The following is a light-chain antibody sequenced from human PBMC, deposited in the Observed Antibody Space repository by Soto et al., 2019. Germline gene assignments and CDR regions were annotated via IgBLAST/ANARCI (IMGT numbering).Light chain of an antibody. Sequence: EVVLTQSPATLSLSPGERATLSCRASQSVSRHLAWYQQKPGQAPRLLILDASDRATGIPARFSGSGSGTNFTLTISSLEPEDFATYFCQQASSFPLTFGGGTKVEVK. J-gene: IGKJ4*01. CDR2: DAS. V-gene: IGKV3-11*01. CDR1: QSVSRH. CDR3: QQASSFPLT.